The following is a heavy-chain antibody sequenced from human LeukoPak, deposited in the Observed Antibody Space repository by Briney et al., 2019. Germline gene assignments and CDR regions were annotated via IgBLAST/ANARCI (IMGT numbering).Heavy chain of an antibody. D-gene: IGHD2-15*01. CDR2: ISAYNGNT. J-gene: IGHJ4*02. CDR3: ARDLDCSGGSCYRKFDY. V-gene: IGHV1-18*01. Sequence: AASVKVSCKAPGYTFTSYGISWVRQAPGQGLEWMGWISAYNGNTNYAQKLQGRVTMTTDTSTSTAYMELRSLRSDDTAVYYCARDLDCSGGSCYRKFDYWGQGTLVTVSS. CDR1: GYTFTSYG.